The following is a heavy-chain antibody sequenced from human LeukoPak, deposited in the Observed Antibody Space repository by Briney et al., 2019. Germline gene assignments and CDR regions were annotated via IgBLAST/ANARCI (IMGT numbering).Heavy chain of an antibody. Sequence: PGGSLRLSCAASGFTFSNYWMHWVRQAPGKGLVWVSRINSDGSSANYADSVKGRFTISRDNAKNTLYLQMNSLRAEDTAVYYCARGWYYGMDVWGQGTTVTVSS. CDR2: INSDGSSA. D-gene: IGHD2-15*01. CDR1: GFTFSNYW. CDR3: ARGWYYGMDV. J-gene: IGHJ6*02. V-gene: IGHV3-74*01.